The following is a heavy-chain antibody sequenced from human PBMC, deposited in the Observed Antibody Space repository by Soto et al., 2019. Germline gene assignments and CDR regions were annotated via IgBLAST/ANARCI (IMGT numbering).Heavy chain of an antibody. CDR3: ARSRENSGPNAFDI. J-gene: IGHJ3*02. Sequence: PGGSLRLSCAASGFTFSTYRMNWVRQAPGKGLEWVSYISRSSSTIYYADSVKGRFTISRDNAKNSLYLQMSSLRAEDTAVYFCARSRENSGPNAFDIWGQGTMVTVSS. D-gene: IGHD3-10*01. V-gene: IGHV3-48*01. CDR1: GFTFSTYR. CDR2: ISRSSSTI.